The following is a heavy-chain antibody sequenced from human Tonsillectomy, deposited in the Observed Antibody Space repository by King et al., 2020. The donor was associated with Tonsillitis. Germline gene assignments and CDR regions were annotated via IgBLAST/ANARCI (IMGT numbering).Heavy chain of an antibody. V-gene: IGHV4-38-2*01. J-gene: IGHJ4*02. CDR1: GYSISSGYY. CDR2: FHHSGST. CDR3: ASHYYGSDLDY. D-gene: IGHD3-10*01. Sequence: QLQESGPGLVKPSETLSLTCVVSGYSISSGYYWGWIRQPPGKGLEWIGSFHHSGSTYYNPSLKSRVTISVDTSNNQFSLNVRSVTAADTAVYYCASHYYGSDLDYWGQGTLVTVSS.